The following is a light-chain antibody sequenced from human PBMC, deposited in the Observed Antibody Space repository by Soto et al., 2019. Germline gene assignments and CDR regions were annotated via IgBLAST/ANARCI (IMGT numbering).Light chain of an antibody. V-gene: IGLV1-44*01. Sequence: QTVLTQPPSASGTPGQRVTISCSGSSSNIESNTVNWYQQVPGTAPKLLIYCDNQRPSGVPDRFSGSKSGTSASLAISGLQSEDEADYYCAAWDNSLNGSVFGGGTKVTVL. CDR3: AAWDNSLNGSV. CDR1: SSNIESNT. CDR2: CDN. J-gene: IGLJ2*01.